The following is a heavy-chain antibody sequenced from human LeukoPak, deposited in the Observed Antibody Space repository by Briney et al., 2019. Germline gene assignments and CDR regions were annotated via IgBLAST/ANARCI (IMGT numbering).Heavy chain of an antibody. V-gene: IGHV1-46*01. CDR1: GYTFISYY. CDR2: INPSGGST. CDR3: ARDRSYWYFDL. Sequence: ASVKVSCKASGYTFISYYMHWVRQAPGQGLEWMGIINPSGGSTSYAQKFQGRVTMTRDTPTSTVYMELSSLRSEDTAVYYCARDRSYWYFDLWGRGTLVTVSS. J-gene: IGHJ2*01.